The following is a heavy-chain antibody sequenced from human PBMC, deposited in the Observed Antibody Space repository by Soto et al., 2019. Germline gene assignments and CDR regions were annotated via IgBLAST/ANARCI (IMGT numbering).Heavy chain of an antibody. CDR2: TYYRSNWRH. V-gene: IGHV6-1*01. CDR1: GDTVSGNTAA. CDR3: GRGVAGSGFDL. J-gene: IGHJ4*02. D-gene: IGHD6-19*01. Sequence: SQNLSPTCAISGDTVSGNTAAWSCISSSPWRGREWRGTTYYRSNWRHDYAGAVKTRLTINPDTSNNHFSLQLHSVTRADTAVYYCGRGVAGSGFDLWGQGTMVTVSS.